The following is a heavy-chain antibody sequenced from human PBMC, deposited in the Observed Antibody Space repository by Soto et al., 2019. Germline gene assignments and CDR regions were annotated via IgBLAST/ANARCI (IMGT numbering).Heavy chain of an antibody. CDR3: ARAQERWLQLRRYYYYGMDV. V-gene: IGHV1-69*13. J-gene: IGHJ6*02. Sequence: ASVKVSCKASGGTFSSYAISWVRQAPGQGLEWMGGIIPIFGTANYAQKFQGRVTITADESTSTAYMELSSLRSEDTAVYYCARAQERWLQLRRYYYYGMDVWGQGTTVTVYS. CDR2: IIPIFGTA. D-gene: IGHD5-12*01. CDR1: GGTFSSYA.